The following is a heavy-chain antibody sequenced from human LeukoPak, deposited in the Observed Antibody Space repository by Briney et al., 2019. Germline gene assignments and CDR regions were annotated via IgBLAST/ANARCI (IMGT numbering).Heavy chain of an antibody. Sequence: ASVKVSCKVSGHTLTELSMHWVRQAPGKGLEWVGGFDPEDGETIYAQKFQGRVTMTEDTSTDTAYMELSSLRSEDTAVYYCATEDPGIAVAGVQGAGGDYWGQGTLVTVSS. CDR2: FDPEDGET. CDR1: GHTLTELS. J-gene: IGHJ4*02. D-gene: IGHD6-19*01. CDR3: ATEDPGIAVAGVQGAGGDY. V-gene: IGHV1-24*01.